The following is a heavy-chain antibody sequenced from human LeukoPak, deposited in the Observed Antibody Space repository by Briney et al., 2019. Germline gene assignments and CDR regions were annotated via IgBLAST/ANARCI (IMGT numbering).Heavy chain of an antibody. V-gene: IGHV3-21*01. CDR3: ARTYDFGRGPPGDAFDN. Sequence: PGGSLRLSCAASGFTFSTYRMNWVRQAPGKGLEWVSSISSSTTIYIYDADPVKGRFTISRDNAKNSLYLQMNSLRAEDTAVYYCARTYDFGRGPPGDAFDNWGPGTWVIVSS. J-gene: IGHJ3*02. D-gene: IGHD3-3*01. CDR2: ISSSTTIYI. CDR1: GFTFSTYR.